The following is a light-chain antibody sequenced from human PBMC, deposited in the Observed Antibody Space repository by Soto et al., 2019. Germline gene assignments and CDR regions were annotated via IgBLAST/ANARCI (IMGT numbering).Light chain of an antibody. CDR2: DAS. CDR1: QSISSFY. V-gene: IGKV3-20*01. CDR3: QQYGGSPRT. J-gene: IGKJ1*01. Sequence: EIVLTQSPGTLSLSPGERATLSCRASQSISSFYLAWYQQTPGQAPRLLIYDASSRAAGIPDRFSGGGPGTDFTLTISRLEPEDFGVYYCQQYGGSPRTFGQGTKVDIK.